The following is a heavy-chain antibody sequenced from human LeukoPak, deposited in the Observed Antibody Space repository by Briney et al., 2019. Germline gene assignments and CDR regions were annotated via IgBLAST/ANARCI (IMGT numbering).Heavy chain of an antibody. CDR1: GFTFSSYE. D-gene: IGHD6-19*01. Sequence: GGSLRLSCAASGFTFSSYEMNWVRQAPGKGLEWVSYISSSGSTIYYADSVKGRFTISRDNAKNSLYLQMNSLRAEDTAAYYCASYSGWISYFDYWGQGTLVTVSS. CDR3: ASYSGWISYFDY. V-gene: IGHV3-48*03. J-gene: IGHJ4*02. CDR2: ISSSGSTI.